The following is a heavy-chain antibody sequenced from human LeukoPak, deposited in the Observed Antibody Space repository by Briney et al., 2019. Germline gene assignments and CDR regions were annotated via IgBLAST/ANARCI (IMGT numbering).Heavy chain of an antibody. Sequence: GGSLRLSCAASGFTFSDYYMSWIRQAPGRGLEWVSYISTSVTYTEYADSVKGRFTISRDNAKNSLYLQMNSLRAEDTAVYYCAREGRSGSYLGRFDPWGQGTLITVSS. D-gene: IGHD1-26*01. J-gene: IGHJ5*02. CDR1: GFTFSDYY. V-gene: IGHV3-11*05. CDR2: ISTSVTYT. CDR3: AREGRSGSYLGRFDP.